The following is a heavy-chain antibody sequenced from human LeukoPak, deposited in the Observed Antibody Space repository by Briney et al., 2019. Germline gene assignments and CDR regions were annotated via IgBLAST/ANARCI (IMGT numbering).Heavy chain of an antibody. CDR2: IYSGGST. J-gene: IGHJ4*02. V-gene: IGHV3-53*01. CDR3: ARNENSGWGYFDY. CDR1: GFTVSSNY. Sequence: GGSLRLSCAASGFTVSSNYMSWVRQAPGKGLEWVSIIYSGGSTYYADSVKGRFTISSDDSKNTLYLQMNSLRAEDTAVYYCARNENSGWGYFDYWGQGTLVTVSS. D-gene: IGHD5-12*01.